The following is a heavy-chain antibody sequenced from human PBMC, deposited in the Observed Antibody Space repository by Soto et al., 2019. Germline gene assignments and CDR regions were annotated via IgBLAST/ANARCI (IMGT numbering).Heavy chain of an antibody. V-gene: IGHV1-18*01. CDR3: ARVSHDAFDI. CDR1: GYTFATYG. J-gene: IGHJ3*02. Sequence: QVQLVQSGTEVKKPGASVKVSCKASGYTFATYGVSWVRQAPGQGLEWMGWISVLHGNANYAQSFQGRVTMTTDTSMHTAYMELRSLTSDDTAVYYCARVSHDAFDIWGQGTMVIVSS. CDR2: ISVLHGNA.